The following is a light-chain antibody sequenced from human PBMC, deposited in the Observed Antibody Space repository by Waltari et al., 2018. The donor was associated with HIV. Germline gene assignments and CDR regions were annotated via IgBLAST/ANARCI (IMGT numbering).Light chain of an antibody. CDR2: GHG. CDR3: GTWDSSLSSYV. J-gene: IGLJ1*01. CDR1: SSNTGNNV. Sequence: QSVLTQPPSMSAAPGARVTIPCPGSSSNTGNNVVSWYQQLTGTAPKLLIYGHGSRPSGVPDRFSGSKSGTSATLGITGLQTGDEADYYCGTWDSSLSSYVFGTGTKVTVL. V-gene: IGLV1-51*01.